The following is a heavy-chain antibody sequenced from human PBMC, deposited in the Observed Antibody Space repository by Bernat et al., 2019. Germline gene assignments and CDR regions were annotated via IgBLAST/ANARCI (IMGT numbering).Heavy chain of an antibody. Sequence: QVQLVESGGGVVQPGGSLRLSCAASGFTFSSYGMHWVRQAPGKGREWVAFIRYDGSNKYYADSGKGRFTISRDNSKNKLYLQMNSLRAEDTAVDYCSKPPCPLTPATTSLYYYYGMDVWGQGTTVTVSS. J-gene: IGHJ6*02. CDR3: SKPPCPLTPATTSLYYYYGMDV. V-gene: IGHV3-30*02. D-gene: IGHD4-17*01. CDR2: IRYDGSNK. CDR1: GFTFSSYG.